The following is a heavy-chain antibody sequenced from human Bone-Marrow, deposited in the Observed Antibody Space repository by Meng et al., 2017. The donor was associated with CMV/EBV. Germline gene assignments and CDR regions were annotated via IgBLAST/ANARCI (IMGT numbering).Heavy chain of an antibody. D-gene: IGHD3-10*01. Sequence: GGSLRLSCAASGFTFSSYSMNWVRQAPGKGLEWVSSLSSGSTYTYYADSLKGRFTISRDNAKNSLYLQMNSLRAEDTAVYYCATSPSMVRGVTRDWGLGTLVTVSS. CDR1: GFTFSSYS. CDR2: LSSGSTYT. J-gene: IGHJ4*01. CDR3: ATSPSMVRGVTRD. V-gene: IGHV3-21*01.